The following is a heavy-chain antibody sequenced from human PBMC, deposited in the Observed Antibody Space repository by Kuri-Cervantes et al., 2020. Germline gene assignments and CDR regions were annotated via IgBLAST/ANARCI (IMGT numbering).Heavy chain of an antibody. CDR2: IIPIFGTA. CDR3: ARSARIAALYYFDY. V-gene: IGHV1-69*05. Sequence: SVKVSCKASGYTFTSYDINWVRQATGQGLEWMGGIIPIFGTANYAQKFQDRVTITTDESTSTAYMELSSLRSEDTAVYYCARSARIAALYYFDYWGQGTLVTVSS. CDR1: GYTFTSYD. J-gene: IGHJ4*02. D-gene: IGHD6-6*01.